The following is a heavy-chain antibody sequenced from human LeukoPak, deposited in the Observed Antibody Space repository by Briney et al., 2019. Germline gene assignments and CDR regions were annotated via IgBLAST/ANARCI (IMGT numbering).Heavy chain of an antibody. D-gene: IGHD1-26*01. CDR3: ARDLVAATNLPFDY. CDR2: VSSSSSYI. Sequence: GGSLRLSCAASGFTFSNYNMNWVRQAPGKGLEWVSSVSSSSSYIYYADSVKGRFTISRDNAKNSLYLRMNSLRADDTAVYYCARDLVAATNLPFDYWGQGTLVTVSS. J-gene: IGHJ4*02. V-gene: IGHV3-21*01. CDR1: GFTFSNYN.